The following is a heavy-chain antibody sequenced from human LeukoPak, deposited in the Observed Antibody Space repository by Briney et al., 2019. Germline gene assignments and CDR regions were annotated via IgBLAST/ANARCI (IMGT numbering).Heavy chain of an antibody. Sequence: SGPTLVNPTQTLTLTCTFSGFSLSTSGVGVGWIRQPPGKALERLELIYWNDDKRYSPSLKSRLTITKDTSKNQVVLTMTNMDPLDAATYYCALSTPLYYDSSGYNYEYYFDYGGQGTLVTVSS. CDR2: IYWNDDK. CDR1: GFSLSTSGVG. CDR3: ALSTPLYYDSSGYNYEYYFDY. V-gene: IGHV2-5*01. D-gene: IGHD3-22*01. J-gene: IGHJ4*02.